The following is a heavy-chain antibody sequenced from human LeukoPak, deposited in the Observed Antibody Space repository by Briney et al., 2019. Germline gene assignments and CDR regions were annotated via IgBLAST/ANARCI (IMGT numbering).Heavy chain of an antibody. CDR1: GGSFSGYY. J-gene: IGHJ4*02. Sequence: SETLSLTCAVYGGSFSGYYWSWIRQPPGKGLEWIGEINHSGSSNYNPSLKSRVTISVDTSKNQFSLKLSSVTAADTAVYYCARIYGEFDYWGQGTLVTVSS. D-gene: IGHD4-17*01. V-gene: IGHV4-34*01. CDR2: INHSGSS. CDR3: ARIYGEFDY.